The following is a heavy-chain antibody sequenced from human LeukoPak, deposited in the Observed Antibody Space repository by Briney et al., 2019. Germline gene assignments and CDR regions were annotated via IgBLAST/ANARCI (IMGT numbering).Heavy chain of an antibody. Sequence: GSSVKVSCKASGGTFSSYAISWVRQAPGQGLEWMGRIIPILGIANYAQKFQGRVTITADKSTSTAYMELSSLRSEDTAVYYCARDLSNLNYYGSMFDPWGQGTLVTVSS. CDR1: GGTFSSYA. D-gene: IGHD3-10*01. J-gene: IGHJ5*02. CDR2: IIPILGIA. V-gene: IGHV1-69*04. CDR3: ARDLSNLNYYGSMFDP.